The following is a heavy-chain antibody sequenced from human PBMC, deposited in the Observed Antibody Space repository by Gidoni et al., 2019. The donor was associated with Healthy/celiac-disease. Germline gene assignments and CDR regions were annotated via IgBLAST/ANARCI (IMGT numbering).Heavy chain of an antibody. D-gene: IGHD5-18*01. V-gene: IGHV1-69*01. CDR3: ARAHDTAMGAPHPDYYYYGMDV. CDR2: IFPIFGTA. Sequence: QVQLVQSGAEVKKPGSSVKVSCKASGGPFSSYAISWVRQAPGQGLEWMGGIFPIFGTANYAQKFQGRVTITADESTSTAYMELSSLRSEDTAVYYCARAHDTAMGAPHPDYYYYGMDVWGQGTTVTVSS. J-gene: IGHJ6*02. CDR1: GGPFSSYA.